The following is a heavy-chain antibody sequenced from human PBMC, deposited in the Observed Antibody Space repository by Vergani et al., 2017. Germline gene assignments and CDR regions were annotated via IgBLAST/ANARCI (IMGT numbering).Heavy chain of an antibody. CDR3: TTDRKVTINYFDY. CDR1: GFTFSSYE. J-gene: IGHJ4*02. CDR2: ISSSGSTI. D-gene: IGHD4-17*01. V-gene: IGHV3-48*03. Sequence: EVQLVESGGGLVQPGGSLRLSCAASGFTFSSYEMNWVRQAPGKGLEWVSYISSSGSTIYYADSVKGRFTISRDNAKNSLYLQMNSLKTEDTAVYYCTTDRKVTINYFDYWGQGTLVTVSS.